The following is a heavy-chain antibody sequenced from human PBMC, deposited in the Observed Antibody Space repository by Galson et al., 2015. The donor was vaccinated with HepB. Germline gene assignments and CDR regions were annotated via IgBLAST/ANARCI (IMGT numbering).Heavy chain of an antibody. CDR3: AREGGFEEQQLVSVLIAYYYYYMDV. D-gene: IGHD6-13*01. V-gene: IGHV4-4*07. J-gene: IGHJ6*03. Sequence: SETLSLTCAVYGGSFSGYYWSWIRQPAGKGLEWIGRIYTSRSTNYNPSLKSRVTMSVDTSKNQFSLKLSSVTAADTAVYYCAREGGFEEQQLVSVLIAYYYYYMDVWGKGTTVTVSS. CDR2: IYTSRST. CDR1: GGSFSGYY.